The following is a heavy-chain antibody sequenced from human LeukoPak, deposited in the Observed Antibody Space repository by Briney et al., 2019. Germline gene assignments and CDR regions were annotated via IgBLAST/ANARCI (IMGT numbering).Heavy chain of an antibody. CDR1: GYTFTSYD. V-gene: IGHV1-8*03. Sequence: ASVKVSCKASGYTFTSYDINWVRQATGQGLEWMGWMNPNSGNTGYAQKFQGRVTITRNTSISTAYMELSSLRSEDTAVYYCARGWDGTLAVYFDYWGQGTLVTVSS. CDR2: MNPNSGNT. D-gene: IGHD1-1*01. J-gene: IGHJ4*02. CDR3: ARGWDGTLAVYFDY.